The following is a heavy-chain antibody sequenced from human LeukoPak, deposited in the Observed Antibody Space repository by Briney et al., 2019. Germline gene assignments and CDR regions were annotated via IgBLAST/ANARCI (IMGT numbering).Heavy chain of an antibody. CDR2: ISWNSGSI. Sequence: GGSLRLSCAASGFTFDDYAMHWVRQAPGKGLEWVSGISWNSGSIGYADSVKGRFTISRDNAKNTLYLQMNSLRAEDTAVYYCARRAGAYSHPYDYWGQGTLVTVSS. CDR1: GFTFDDYA. J-gene: IGHJ4*02. CDR3: ARRAGAYSHPYDY. D-gene: IGHD4/OR15-4a*01. V-gene: IGHV3-9*01.